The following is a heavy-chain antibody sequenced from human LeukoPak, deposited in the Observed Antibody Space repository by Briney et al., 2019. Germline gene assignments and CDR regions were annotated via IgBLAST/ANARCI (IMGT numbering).Heavy chain of an antibody. V-gene: IGHV3-30*04. J-gene: IGHJ4*02. CDR1: GFTFSSYA. Sequence: PGGSLRLSCAASGFTFSSYAMHWVRQAPGKGLEWVAVISYDGSNKYYADSVKGRFTISRDNSKNTLYLQMNSLRADDTAVYYCARTQLEYYDSSGYYYWGQGTLVTVSS. CDR2: ISYDGSNK. D-gene: IGHD3-22*01. CDR3: ARTQLEYYDSSGYYY.